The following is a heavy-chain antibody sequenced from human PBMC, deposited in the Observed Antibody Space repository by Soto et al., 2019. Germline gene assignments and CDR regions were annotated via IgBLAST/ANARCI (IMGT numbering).Heavy chain of an antibody. J-gene: IGHJ4*02. Sequence: QMQLVQSGPEVKKPGTSVKVSCKASGFTFTNSAVHWVRQARGQRPEWIGWIVVGSGNTNYAQKFQERVTITGDTSTSRAYLELSSLSSEDTAVYYCAADSGFWSGYLTCWGQGTLVTVSS. CDR3: AADSGFWSGYLTC. V-gene: IGHV1-58*01. CDR1: GFTFTNSA. CDR2: IVVGSGNT. D-gene: IGHD3-3*01.